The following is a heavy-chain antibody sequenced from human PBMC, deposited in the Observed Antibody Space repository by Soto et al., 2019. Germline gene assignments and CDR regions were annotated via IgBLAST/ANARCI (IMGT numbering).Heavy chain of an antibody. CDR3: AKARAVYYDFCSGYPVYY. CDR2: ISGSGGST. CDR1: GFTFSSYA. V-gene: IGHV3-23*01. Sequence: PGGSLRLSCAASGFTFSSYAMSWVRQAPGKGLEWVSAISGSGGSTYYADSVKGRFTISRDNSKNTLYLQMNSLRAEDTAVYYCAKARAVYYDFCSGYPVYYWGQGTLVTVSS. D-gene: IGHD3-3*01. J-gene: IGHJ4*02.